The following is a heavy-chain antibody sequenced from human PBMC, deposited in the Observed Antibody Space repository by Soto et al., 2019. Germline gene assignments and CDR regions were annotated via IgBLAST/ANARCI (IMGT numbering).Heavy chain of an antibody. CDR2: ISWNSGSI. Sequence: PGGSLRLSCAASGFTFDDYAMHWVRQVPGEGLEWVSGISWNSGSIVYADSVKGRFTISRDNAKNCLYLQMNSLRVEDTALYYCVKDRASGWPGNWFDPWGQGTMVTVSS. J-gene: IGHJ5*02. CDR1: GFTFDDYA. D-gene: IGHD6-19*01. V-gene: IGHV3-9*01. CDR3: VKDRASGWPGNWFDP.